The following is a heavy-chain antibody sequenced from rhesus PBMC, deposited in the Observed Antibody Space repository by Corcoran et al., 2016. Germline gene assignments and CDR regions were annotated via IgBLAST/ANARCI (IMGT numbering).Heavy chain of an antibody. V-gene: IGHV2-95*01. CDR3: ERVRGNTVLVVVAPLDV. J-gene: IGHJ5-2*02. D-gene: IGHD2-21*01. CDR1: GFSISTSGTG. CDR2: IYWDDSK. Sequence: QVTLKESGPALVKPTQTLTLTCTFSGFSISTSGTGVGWIRQPPGKALDELASIYWDDSKNDNTWLKSRLTLSKDPSKTQVLLTMTNRDPVDPDTYYCERVRGNTVLVVVAPLDVWGRGVLVTVSS.